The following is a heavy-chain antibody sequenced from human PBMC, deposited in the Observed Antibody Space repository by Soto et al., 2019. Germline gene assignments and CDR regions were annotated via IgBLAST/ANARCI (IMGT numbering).Heavy chain of an antibody. CDR1: GGSFGSSA. J-gene: IGHJ3*01. D-gene: IGHD3-16*01. CDR3: ARLRRDGGDAFDL. CDR2: IIPVFDKA. Sequence: QVQLVQSGADVKKPGSSVKVSCKTSGGSFGSSAISWVRQAPAQGLEWMGEIIPVFDKANYAQNFQDRLTITADESTGTVFMQLSSLRSDDTAVYFCARLRRDGGDAFDLWGQGTFVTVSS. V-gene: IGHV1-69*01.